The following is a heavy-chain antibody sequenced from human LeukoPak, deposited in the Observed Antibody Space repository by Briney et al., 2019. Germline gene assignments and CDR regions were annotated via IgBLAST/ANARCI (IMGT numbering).Heavy chain of an antibody. J-gene: IGHJ6*02. CDR2: ITWNSRIV. V-gene: IGHV3-9*02. CDR3: AKALRDSSGFYIYYGMDV. D-gene: IGHD3-22*01. Sequence: PGGSLRLSCAASGFTSDDYAMYWVRQAPGKGLEWVSGITWNSRIVAYADSVKGRFTISRDNAKNSLYLQMNSLRAEDTALYYCAKALRDSSGFYIYYGMDVWGQGTTVTVAS. CDR1: GFTSDDYA.